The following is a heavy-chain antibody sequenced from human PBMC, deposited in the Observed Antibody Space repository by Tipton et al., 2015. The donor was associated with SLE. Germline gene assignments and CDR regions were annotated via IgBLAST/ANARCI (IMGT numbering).Heavy chain of an antibody. J-gene: IGHJ5*02. Sequence: TLSLTCTVSGASVTSGDYYWSWIRQPPGKGLEWIGYIYYSGSTYYNPSLKSRVTISVDTSKNQFSLKLSSVTAADTAVYYCARDPDFWSGYSRFDPWGQGTLVTVSS. D-gene: IGHD3-3*01. V-gene: IGHV4-30-4*01. CDR1: GASVTSGDYY. CDR2: IYYSGST. CDR3: ARDPDFWSGYSRFDP.